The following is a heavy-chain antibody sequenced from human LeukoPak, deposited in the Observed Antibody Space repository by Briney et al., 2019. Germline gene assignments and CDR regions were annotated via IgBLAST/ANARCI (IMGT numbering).Heavy chain of an antibody. CDR2: IYYSGST. Sequence: SETLSLTCTVSGGSISSYYWSWIRQPPGKGLEWIGYIYYSGSTNYDPSLKSRVTISVDTSKNQFSLKLSSVTAADTAVYYCARVRGTMVRGVIMTVYGMDVWGQGTTVTVSS. V-gene: IGHV4-59*01. CDR1: GGSISSYY. CDR3: ARVRGTMVRGVIMTVYGMDV. D-gene: IGHD3-10*01. J-gene: IGHJ6*02.